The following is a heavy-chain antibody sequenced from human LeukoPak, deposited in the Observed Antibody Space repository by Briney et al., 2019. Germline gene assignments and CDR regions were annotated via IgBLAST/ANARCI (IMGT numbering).Heavy chain of an antibody. Sequence: GGSLRLSCAASGFTFINYWMTWVRQAPGKGLEWVASIKQDGSDKYHVDSVKGRFTISRDNAENSLYLQMNGLRAEDTAVYYCARDVDYWGQGTLVTVSS. J-gene: IGHJ4*02. V-gene: IGHV3-7*01. CDR3: ARDVDY. CDR1: GFTFINYW. CDR2: IKQDGSDK.